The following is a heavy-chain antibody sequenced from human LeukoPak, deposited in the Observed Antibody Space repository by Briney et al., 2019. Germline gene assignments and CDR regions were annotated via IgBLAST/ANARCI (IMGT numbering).Heavy chain of an antibody. D-gene: IGHD1-26*01. CDR3: ARARRVGWFDP. Sequence: SETLSLTCAVYGGSFSGYYWSWIRQPPGKGLEWSGEINHSGSTNYNPSLKSRATVSVDTSKNQFSLKLSSVTAADTAVYYCARARRVGWFDPWGQGTLVTVSS. CDR1: GGSFSGYY. J-gene: IGHJ5*02. V-gene: IGHV4-34*01. CDR2: INHSGST.